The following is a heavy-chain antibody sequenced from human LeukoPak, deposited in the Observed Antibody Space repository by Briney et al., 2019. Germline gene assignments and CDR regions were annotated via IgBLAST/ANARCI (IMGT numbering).Heavy chain of an antibody. CDR3: ARGNTIFGVVQNWFDS. J-gene: IGHJ5*01. Sequence: PTHTLSLTRTVSAGSISSGGYYSSSIRQHPGKGLEWIGYISYRGSTYYNPSLKSRVTISVDTSKSQFSLKLSSVTAADTAVYYCARGNTIFGVVQNWFDSWGQGTLVTVSS. CDR1: AGSISSGGYY. V-gene: IGHV4-31*03. CDR2: ISYRGST. D-gene: IGHD3-3*01.